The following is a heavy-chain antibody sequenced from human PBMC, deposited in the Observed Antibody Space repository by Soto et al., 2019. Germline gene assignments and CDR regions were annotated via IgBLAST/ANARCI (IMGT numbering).Heavy chain of an antibody. D-gene: IGHD2-15*01. CDR2: MKPNSGNT. V-gene: IGHV1-8*01. J-gene: IGHJ5*02. CDR3: ARGIKYGAYSRWFDP. Sequence: QVRLVQSGAEVKKPGASVKVSCKASGYTFTSYDINWVRQATGQVLEYLGWMKPNSGNTTYVQKFQGRVTMTWDTSITPAYMELSSLRSEDTAVYFCARGIKYGAYSRWFDPWGQGTLVTVSS. CDR1: GYTFTSYD.